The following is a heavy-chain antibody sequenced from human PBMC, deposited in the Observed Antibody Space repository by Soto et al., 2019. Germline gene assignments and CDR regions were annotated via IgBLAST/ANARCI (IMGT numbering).Heavy chain of an antibody. V-gene: IGHV1-69*01. J-gene: IGHJ5*02. CDR3: ARDRYCSGGSCYSWFDP. CDR2: IIPISGTA. Sequence: QVQLVQSGAEVKKPGSSVKVSCKASGGTFSSYAISWVRQAPGQGLEWMGGIIPISGTANYAQKFQGRVTITADESTSTAYMELSSLRSEDTAVYYCARDRYCSGGSCYSWFDPWGQGTLVTVSS. CDR1: GGTFSSYA. D-gene: IGHD2-15*01.